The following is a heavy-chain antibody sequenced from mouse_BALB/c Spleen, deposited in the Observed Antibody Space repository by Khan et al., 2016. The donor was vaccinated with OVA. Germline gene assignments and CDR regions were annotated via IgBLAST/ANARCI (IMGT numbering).Heavy chain of an antibody. Sequence: EVQLVELGPGLVKPSQSLSLTCTVTGYSITSEYAWNWIRQFPGNKLEWMGYINYSGNTRFNPSLKSRTSFTRDKSKNQFFLQLNSVTTEDTATYYCARKDYYDCDPFPYWGQGTLVTVSA. V-gene: IGHV3-2*02. D-gene: IGHD2-4*01. CDR1: GYSITSEYA. CDR3: ARKDYYDCDPFPY. CDR2: INYSGNT. J-gene: IGHJ3*01.